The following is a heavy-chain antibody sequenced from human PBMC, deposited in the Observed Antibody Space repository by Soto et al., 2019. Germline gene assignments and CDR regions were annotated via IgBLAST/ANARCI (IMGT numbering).Heavy chain of an antibody. CDR3: ARLRVVTYFDY. CDR2: IYYSGST. Sequence: QVQLQESGPGLVKPSQTLSLTCTVSGDSITNGGYYWSWIRQHPGKGLEWIGYIYYSGSTYYNPSLKSRVSISVDTSNNQFSLKLSSVTAADTAVYYCARLRVVTYFDYWGQGTLVTVSS. J-gene: IGHJ4*02. D-gene: IGHD3-3*01. V-gene: IGHV4-31*03. CDR1: GDSITNGGYY.